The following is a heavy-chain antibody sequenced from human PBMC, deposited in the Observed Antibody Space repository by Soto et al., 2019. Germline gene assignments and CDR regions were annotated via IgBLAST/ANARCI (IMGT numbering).Heavy chain of an antibody. CDR3: ARGMTPPGAPAWYYFDS. D-gene: IGHD2-8*02. Sequence: PSETLSLTCTVSGASITGSSYWSWIRQPAGKGLEWIGRFSLSGTTNYNPSLRSRVTMSADVSKNQFSLRLTSVTAADTALYYCARGMTPPGAPAWYYFDSWAREPWSPSPQ. V-gene: IGHV4-4*07. CDR2: FSLSGTT. J-gene: IGHJ4*02. CDR1: GASITGSSY.